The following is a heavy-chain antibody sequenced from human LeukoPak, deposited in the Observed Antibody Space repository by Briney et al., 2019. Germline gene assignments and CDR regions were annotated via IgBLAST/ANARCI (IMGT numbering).Heavy chain of an antibody. CDR2: IYSGGST. CDR3: AGDKAGSQGAFDI. V-gene: IGHV3-53*01. J-gene: IGHJ3*02. Sequence: PGGSLRLSCAASGFTASSNYMSWVRQAPGKGLEWVSVIYSGGSTYYADSVKGRFTISRDNSKNTLYLQMNSPRAEDTAVYYCAGDKAGSQGAFDIWGQGTMVTVSS. CDR1: GFTASSNY. D-gene: IGHD3-10*01.